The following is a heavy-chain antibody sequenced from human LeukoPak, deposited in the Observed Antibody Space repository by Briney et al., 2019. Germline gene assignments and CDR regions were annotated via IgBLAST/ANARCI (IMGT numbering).Heavy chain of an antibody. CDR1: GYTFTGYY. CDR3: ARGGDIVVVPAAGFDY. D-gene: IGHD2-2*01. Sequence: ASVKVSCKASGYTFTGYYMHWVRQAPGQGLEWMGWINPNNGGTNYAQKFQGRVTMTRDTSISTAYMELSRLRSDDTAVYYCARGGDIVVVPAAGFDYWGQGTLVTVSS. CDR2: INPNNGGT. J-gene: IGHJ4*02. V-gene: IGHV1-2*02.